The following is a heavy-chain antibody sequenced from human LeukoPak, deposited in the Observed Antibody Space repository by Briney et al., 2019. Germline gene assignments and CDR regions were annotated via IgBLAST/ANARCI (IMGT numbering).Heavy chain of an antibody. CDR3: AKAGIAAAGTQDY. Sequence: GGSLRLSCAAPGFTFSDYAMHWVRQAPGKGLEWVAVISYDGSNKYYADSVKGRFTISRDNSKNTLYLQMNSLRAEDTAVYYCAKAGIAAAGTQDYWGQGTLVTVSS. J-gene: IGHJ4*02. D-gene: IGHD6-13*01. CDR1: GFTFSDYA. V-gene: IGHV3-30*04. CDR2: ISYDGSNK.